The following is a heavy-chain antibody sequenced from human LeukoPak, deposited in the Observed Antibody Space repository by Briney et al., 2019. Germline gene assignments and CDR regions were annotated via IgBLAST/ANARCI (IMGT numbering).Heavy chain of an antibody. J-gene: IGHJ4*02. Sequence: QTGGSLRLSCAASGFTVSSNYMSWVRQAPGKGLEWVSVIYSGGSTYYADSVKGRFTISRDNSKNTLYLQMNSLRAEDTAVYYCARARSGWYFDYWGQGTLVTVSS. D-gene: IGHD6-19*01. CDR2: IYSGGST. CDR3: ARARSGWYFDY. V-gene: IGHV3-53*01. CDR1: GFTVSSNY.